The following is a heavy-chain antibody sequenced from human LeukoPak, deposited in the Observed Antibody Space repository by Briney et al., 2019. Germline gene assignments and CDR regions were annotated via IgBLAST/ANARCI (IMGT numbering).Heavy chain of an antibody. J-gene: IGHJ4*02. CDR2: IYYSGST. CDR1: GGSISSRSYY. V-gene: IGHV4-39*07. CDR3: ARGLSLTGYEDFDY. D-gene: IGHD3-9*01. Sequence: SETLSLTCTVSGGSISSRSYYWGWIRQPPGKGLEWIGSIYYSGSTYYNPSLKSRVTISVDTSKNQFSLKLSSVTAADTAVYYCARGLSLTGYEDFDYWGQGTLVTVSS.